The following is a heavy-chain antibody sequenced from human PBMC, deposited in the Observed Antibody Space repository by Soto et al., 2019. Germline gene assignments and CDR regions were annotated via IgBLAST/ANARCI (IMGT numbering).Heavy chain of an antibody. CDR1: GGSFSGYY. CDR2: INHSGST. V-gene: IGHV4-34*01. CDR3: PRGWGRIFDY. D-gene: IGHD7-27*01. J-gene: IGHJ4*02. Sequence: QVQLQQWGAGLLKPSETLSLTCAVYGGSFSGYYWNWIRQPPGKGLEWIGEINHSGSTNYNPSLKSRVTISVDTSKNQFSLKLSSVTAADTAVYYCPRGWGRIFDYWGQGTLVTVSS.